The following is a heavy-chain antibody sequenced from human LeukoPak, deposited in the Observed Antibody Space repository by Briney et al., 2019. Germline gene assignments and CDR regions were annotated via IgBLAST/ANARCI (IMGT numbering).Heavy chain of an antibody. CDR1: GFTFNGYA. V-gene: IGHV3-23*01. CDR2: ISGSGGNT. Sequence: GGSLRISCAASGFTFNGYAMSWVRQAPGKGLEWVSTISGSGGNTYYADSVKGRFTISRDNSKNTLSLQMNSLRAEDTAIYHCAKEKETTAPYNWFDPWGQGTLVTVSS. D-gene: IGHD4-17*01. J-gene: IGHJ5*02. CDR3: AKEKETTAPYNWFDP.